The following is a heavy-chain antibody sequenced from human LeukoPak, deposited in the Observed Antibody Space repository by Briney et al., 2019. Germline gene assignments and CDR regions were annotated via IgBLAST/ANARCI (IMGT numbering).Heavy chain of an antibody. Sequence: SETLSLTCTVSGGSISSHYWSWIRQPPGKGLEWIGYIYYSGSTNYNPSLKSRVTISVDTSKNQFSLKLSSVTAADTAVYYCARYNYYDSSGYAFDIWGQGTMVTVSS. CDR2: IYYSGST. V-gene: IGHV4-59*08. J-gene: IGHJ3*02. CDR3: ARYNYYDSSGYAFDI. CDR1: GGSISSHY. D-gene: IGHD3-22*01.